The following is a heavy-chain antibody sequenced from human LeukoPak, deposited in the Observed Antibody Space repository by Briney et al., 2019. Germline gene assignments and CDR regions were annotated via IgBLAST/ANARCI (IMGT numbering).Heavy chain of an antibody. Sequence: ASVKVSCKASGYTFTRYYLHWVRQAPGQGLEWMGMVNPSDGSTSYAQNFQGRVTMTRDTSTSTAHMELSSLRSGDTAVYYCTISDYGDFDYWGQGTLVTVSS. CDR3: TISDYGDFDY. J-gene: IGHJ4*02. V-gene: IGHV1-46*01. CDR2: VNPSDGST. D-gene: IGHD4-17*01. CDR1: GYTFTRYY.